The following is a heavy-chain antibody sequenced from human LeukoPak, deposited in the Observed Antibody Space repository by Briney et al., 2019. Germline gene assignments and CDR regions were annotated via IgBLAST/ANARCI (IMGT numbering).Heavy chain of an antibody. Sequence: PGGSLRLSCAASGFTFSSYAMSWVRQAPGKGLEWVSAISGSGGSIYYADSVKGRFTISRDNSKNTLYLQMNSLRAEDTAVYYCAKLPDEIDSSSWYWSHDYWGQGTLVTVSS. CDR2: ISGSGGSI. V-gene: IGHV3-23*01. CDR3: AKLPDEIDSSSWYWSHDY. CDR1: GFTFSSYA. D-gene: IGHD6-13*01. J-gene: IGHJ4*02.